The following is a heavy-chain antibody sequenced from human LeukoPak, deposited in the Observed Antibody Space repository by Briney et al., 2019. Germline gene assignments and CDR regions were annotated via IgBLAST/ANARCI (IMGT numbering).Heavy chain of an antibody. CDR1: GGTFISYA. Sequence: SVKVSCKASGGTFISYAISWVRQAPGQGLEWMGGIIPIFGTANYAQKFQGRVTITADESTSTAYMELSSLRSEDTAVYYCARDRGSSGYYYSWFDPWGQGTLVTVSS. CDR3: ARDRGSSGYYYSWFDP. V-gene: IGHV1-69*13. J-gene: IGHJ5*02. CDR2: IIPIFGTA. D-gene: IGHD3-22*01.